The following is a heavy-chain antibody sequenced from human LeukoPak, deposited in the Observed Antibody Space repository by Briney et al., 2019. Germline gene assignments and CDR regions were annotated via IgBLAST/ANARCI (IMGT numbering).Heavy chain of an antibody. D-gene: IGHD5-24*01. Sequence: PSETLSLTCTVSGGSISSYYWSWIRQPPGKGLEWIGYIYYSGSTNYNPSLKSRVTISVDTSKNQFSLKLSSVTAADTAVYYCARQVMATTHFDYWGQGTLVTVSS. CDR1: GGSISSYY. J-gene: IGHJ4*02. CDR3: ARQVMATTHFDY. V-gene: IGHV4-59*01. CDR2: IYYSGST.